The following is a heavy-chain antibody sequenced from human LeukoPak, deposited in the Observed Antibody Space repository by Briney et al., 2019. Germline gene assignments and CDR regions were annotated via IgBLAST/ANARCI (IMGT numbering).Heavy chain of an antibody. J-gene: IGHJ4*02. Sequence: GESLKISCKGSGYNFTIYWIAWVRQMPGKGLEWMGIIYPGDSDTRYSPSFQGQVTISADKSITTAYLQWSSLKASDTAMYYCARQGSLSIAAIASEDFDYWGQGTLVTVSS. CDR3: ARQGSLSIAAIASEDFDY. CDR1: GYNFTIYW. V-gene: IGHV5-51*01. D-gene: IGHD6-13*01. CDR2: IYPGDSDT.